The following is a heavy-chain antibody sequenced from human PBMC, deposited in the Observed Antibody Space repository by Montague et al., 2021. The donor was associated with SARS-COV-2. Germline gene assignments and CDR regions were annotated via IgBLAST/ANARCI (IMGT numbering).Heavy chain of an antibody. D-gene: IGHD3-22*01. CDR1: GGSISSSSYY. CDR2: IYYSGST. J-gene: IGHJ3*02. V-gene: IGHV4-39*07. CDR3: ARISRNSGFVGVFDI. Sequence: SETLSLTCTVSGGSISSSSYYWGWIRQPPGKGLEWIGSIYYSGSTYYNPSLKSRVTIFVDTSKNQFSLKLSSVTAADTAVYYCARISRNSGFVGVFDIWGQGTLVTVS.